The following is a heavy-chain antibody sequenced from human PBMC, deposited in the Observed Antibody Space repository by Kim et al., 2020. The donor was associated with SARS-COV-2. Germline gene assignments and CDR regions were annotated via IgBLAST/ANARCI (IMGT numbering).Heavy chain of an antibody. Sequence: GDSAYSADSVKGRFTMSSDSSKNTLYLQMTNLRGDDTAVYFCVRDYAGPDYWGQGTLVTVSS. D-gene: IGHD1-1*01. CDR2: GDSA. V-gene: IGHV3-64D*06. J-gene: IGHJ4*02. CDR3: VRDYAGPDY.